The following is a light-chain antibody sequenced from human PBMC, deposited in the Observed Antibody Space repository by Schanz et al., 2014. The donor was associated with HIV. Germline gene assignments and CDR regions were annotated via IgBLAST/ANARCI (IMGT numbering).Light chain of an antibody. V-gene: IGLV1-44*01. Sequence: QSVLTQPPSASGTPGQRVTISCSGTSSNIKFNAVNWYQHLPGKGPKLLIYATYNRPSGVPDRFSGSGSDTSASLAISGLRSEDEADYYCAGWDDSLNGWVFGGGTQLTVL. J-gene: IGLJ2*01. CDR1: SSNIKFNA. CDR2: ATY. CDR3: AGWDDSLNGWV.